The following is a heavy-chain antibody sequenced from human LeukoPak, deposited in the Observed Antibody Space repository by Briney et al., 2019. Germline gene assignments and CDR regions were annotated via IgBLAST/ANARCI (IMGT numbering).Heavy chain of an antibody. J-gene: IGHJ6*02. Sequence: GGSLRLSCAASGFTFSNYAMSWVRQAPGRGLEWVSAISGSGGSTYYADSVKGRFTISRDNSKNTLYLQMNSLRAEDTAVYYCAKDGLVVVPAAADYYYYYGMDVWGQGTTVTVSS. D-gene: IGHD2-2*01. CDR2: ISGSGGST. V-gene: IGHV3-23*01. CDR3: AKDGLVVVPAAADYYYYYGMDV. CDR1: GFTFSNYA.